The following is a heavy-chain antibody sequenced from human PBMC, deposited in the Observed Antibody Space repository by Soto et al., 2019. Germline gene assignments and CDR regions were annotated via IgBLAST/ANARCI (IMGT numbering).Heavy chain of an antibody. CDR1: GFSLSNARMG. CDR3: ARIRFTRLAVAVYYFDY. D-gene: IGHD6-19*01. Sequence: QVTLKESGPVLVKPTETLTLTCTVSGFSLSNARMGVSWIRQPPGKALEGLAHIFSNDEKYYSTSLKSRLTISKDTSKSQVVLTMPNMDPVDTATYYCARIRFTRLAVAVYYFDYWGQGTLVTVSS. V-gene: IGHV2-26*01. J-gene: IGHJ4*02. CDR2: IFSNDEK.